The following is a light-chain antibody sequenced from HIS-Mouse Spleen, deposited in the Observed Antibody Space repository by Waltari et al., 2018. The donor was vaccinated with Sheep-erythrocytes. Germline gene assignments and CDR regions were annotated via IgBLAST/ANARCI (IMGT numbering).Light chain of an antibody. CDR3: SSYTSSSTLV. CDR1: SSDVGGYNY. V-gene: IGLV2-14*03. Sequence: QSALTQPASVSGSPGQSITISCTGTSSDVGGYNYVSWYQQHPGKAPKLMIYDVSNRASCVSNRFSGSKAGNTASLTISGLQAEDEADYYCSSYTSSSTLVFGTGTKVTVL. J-gene: IGLJ1*01. CDR2: DVS.